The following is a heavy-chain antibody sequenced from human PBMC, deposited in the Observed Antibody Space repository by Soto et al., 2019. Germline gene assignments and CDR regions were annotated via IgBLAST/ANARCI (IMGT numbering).Heavy chain of an antibody. V-gene: IGHV1-3*01. CDR1: GYTFTSYA. Sequence: ASVKVSCKASGYTFTSYAMHWVRQAPGQRLEWMGWINAGNGNTKYSQKIQGRVTITRDTSASTAYMELSSLRSEDTAVYYCARAQGCSGGSCYSTAFDIWGQGTMVTVSS. CDR3: ARAQGCSGGSCYSTAFDI. CDR2: INAGNGNT. J-gene: IGHJ3*02. D-gene: IGHD2-15*01.